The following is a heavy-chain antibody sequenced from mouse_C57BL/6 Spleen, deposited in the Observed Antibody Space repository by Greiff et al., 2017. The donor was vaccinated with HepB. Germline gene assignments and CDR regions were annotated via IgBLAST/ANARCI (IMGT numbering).Heavy chain of an antibody. CDR2: INPNYGTT. CDR1: GYSFTDYN. V-gene: IGHV1-39*01. D-gene: IGHD2-4*01. J-gene: IGHJ4*01. Sequence: EVQLQESGPELVKPGASVKISCKASGYSFTDYNMNWVKQSNGKSLEWIGVINPNYGTTSYNQKFKGKATLTVDQSSSTAYMQLNSLTSEDSAVYYCARENDYDGYYYAMDYWGQGTSVTVSS. CDR3: ARENDYDGYYYAMDY.